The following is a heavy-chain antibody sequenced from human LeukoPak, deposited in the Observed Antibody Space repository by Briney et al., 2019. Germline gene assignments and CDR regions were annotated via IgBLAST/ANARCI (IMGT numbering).Heavy chain of an antibody. CDR1: GYSFTSYW. J-gene: IGHJ3*02. Sequence: GESLRISGKGSGYSFTSYWISWVRQMPGKGLEWMGRIDPSDSYTNYSPSFQGHVTISADKSISTAYLQWSSLKASDTAMYYCARIGRGLLWFGESTLDAFDIWGQGTMVTVSS. V-gene: IGHV5-10-1*01. D-gene: IGHD3-10*01. CDR3: ARIGRGLLWFGESTLDAFDI. CDR2: IDPSDSYT.